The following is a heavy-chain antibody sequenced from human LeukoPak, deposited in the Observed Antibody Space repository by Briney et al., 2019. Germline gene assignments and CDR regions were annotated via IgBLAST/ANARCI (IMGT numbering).Heavy chain of an antibody. CDR2: INQDGSVK. D-gene: IGHD3-16*01. V-gene: IGHV3-7*01. CDR1: GFTFNRHW. CDR3: ARLLGEATIYDL. J-gene: IGHJ4*02. Sequence: GGSLRLSCAASGFTFNRHWMSWVRQAPGKGLDWVATINQDGSVKHYVDSVKGRFIISRDNAKKSLSLQMNSLRVDDTATYYCARLLGEATIYDLWGQGTLVTVSS.